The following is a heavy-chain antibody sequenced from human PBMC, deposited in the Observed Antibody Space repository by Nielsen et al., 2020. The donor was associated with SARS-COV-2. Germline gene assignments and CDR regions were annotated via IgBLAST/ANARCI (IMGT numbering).Heavy chain of an antibody. Sequence: SGPTLVNPTQTLTLTCALSGFSLYTSGMCTSWIRQPPGKALEWLALIDWGDDKYYSTSLKTRLTISKDTSKNQVVLTMTNMDPVDTATYYCARTTAATGPFDYWGRGTLVTVSS. D-gene: IGHD6-13*01. CDR1: GFSLYTSGMC. CDR2: IDWGDDK. J-gene: IGHJ4*02. V-gene: IGHV2-70*01. CDR3: ARTTAATGPFDY.